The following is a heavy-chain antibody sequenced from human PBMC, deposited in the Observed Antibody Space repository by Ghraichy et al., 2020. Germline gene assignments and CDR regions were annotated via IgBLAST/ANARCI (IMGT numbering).Heavy chain of an antibody. CDR1: GSPFSSYD. Sequence: ASVKVSCKASGSPFSSYDINWVRVSPVQLLEWMGWMNPNSGNTGYAQNFQGRVTMTRNTSISTAYMELSSLRSEGTAVYYCARLLYDYVCGSPKIYYFDYWGQGTLVTVSS. V-gene: IGHV1-8*01. CDR3: ARLLYDYVCGSPKIYYFDY. CDR2: MNPNSGNT. D-gene: IGHD3-16*01. J-gene: IGHJ4*02.